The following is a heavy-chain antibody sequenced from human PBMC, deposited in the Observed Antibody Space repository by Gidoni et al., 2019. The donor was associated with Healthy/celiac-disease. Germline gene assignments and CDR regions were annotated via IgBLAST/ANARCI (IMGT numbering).Heavy chain of an antibody. CDR1: GGSISSSSYY. Sequence: QLQLQESGPGLVKPSETLSLPCTVSGGSISSSSYYWGWIRQPPGKGLEWIGSIYYSGSTYYNPSLKSRVTISVDTSKNQFSLKLSSVTAADTAVYYCARQSGGWFDPWGQGTLVTVSS. CDR2: IYYSGST. D-gene: IGHD3-10*01. CDR3: ARQSGGWFDP. J-gene: IGHJ5*02. V-gene: IGHV4-39*01.